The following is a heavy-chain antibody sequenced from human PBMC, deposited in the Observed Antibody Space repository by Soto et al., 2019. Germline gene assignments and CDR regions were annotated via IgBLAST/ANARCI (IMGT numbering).Heavy chain of an antibody. J-gene: IGHJ4*02. CDR2: ISSTTNYI. V-gene: IGHV3-21*06. Sequence: GSLRLACAASGXTFTRYSMNWVRQAPGKGLEWVSSISSTTNYIYYGDSMKGRFTISRDNAKNSLYLEMNSLRAEDTAVYYCARESEDLTSNFAYWGQGTLVTVSS. CDR3: ARESEDLTSNFAY. CDR1: GXTFTRYS.